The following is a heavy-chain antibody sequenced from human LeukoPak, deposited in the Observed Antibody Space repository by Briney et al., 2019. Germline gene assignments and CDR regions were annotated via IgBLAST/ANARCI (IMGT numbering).Heavy chain of an antibody. CDR3: ARHGGATRSSRYFDR. J-gene: IGHJ4*02. CDR2: VYYNGDI. CDR1: GVSISGYY. V-gene: IGHV4-59*08. Sequence: SETLSLTCSVSGVSISGYYWSWIRQPPGKGLEWIGYVYYNGDINYNPSLKSRVTISVDTSNNQFSLKLTSVIAADTAVYFCARHGGATRSSRYFDRWGQGTLVTVFS. D-gene: IGHD6-6*01.